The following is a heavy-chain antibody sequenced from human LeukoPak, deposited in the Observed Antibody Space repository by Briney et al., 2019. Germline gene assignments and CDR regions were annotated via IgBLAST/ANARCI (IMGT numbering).Heavy chain of an antibody. J-gene: IGHJ5*02. V-gene: IGHV4-34*01. CDR1: GGSFSGYY. Sequence: NTSETLSLTCAVYGGSFSGYYWSWIRQPPGKGLEWIGEINHSGSTNYNPSLKSRVTISVDTSKNPFSLTLSSLTAADTAVYYCERVGGYNYLNWFDPWGQGTLVTVSS. D-gene: IGHD5-24*01. CDR2: INHSGST. CDR3: ERVGGYNYLNWFDP.